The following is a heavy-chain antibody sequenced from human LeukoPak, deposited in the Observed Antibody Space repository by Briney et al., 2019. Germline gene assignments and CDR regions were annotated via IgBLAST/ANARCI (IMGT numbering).Heavy chain of an antibody. V-gene: IGHV1-46*01. J-gene: IGHJ4*02. CDR1: GYSFTSNY. Sequence: ASVKVSCKASGYSFTSNYIHWVRQAPGQGLEWMGMIYPRDGSTSYAQKFQGRVTVTRDTSTSTVHMELSGLGSEDTAVYYCARDQEAFDYWGQGALVTVSS. CDR2: IYPRDGST. CDR3: ARDQEAFDY.